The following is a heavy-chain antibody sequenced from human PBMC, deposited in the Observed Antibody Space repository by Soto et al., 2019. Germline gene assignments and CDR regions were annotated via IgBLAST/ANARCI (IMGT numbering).Heavy chain of an antibody. Sequence: PGGSLRLSCAASGFTFSDYYMTWIRQAPGKGLEWVSYISTSGSTIYYADSVKGRFIISRDNAKNSLYLQMNSLRADDTAVYYCARSSLGSLRRWGQGTLVTVSS. V-gene: IGHV3-11*01. CDR2: ISTSGSTI. CDR3: ARSSLGSLRR. J-gene: IGHJ4*01. CDR1: GFTFSDYY. D-gene: IGHD3-16*02.